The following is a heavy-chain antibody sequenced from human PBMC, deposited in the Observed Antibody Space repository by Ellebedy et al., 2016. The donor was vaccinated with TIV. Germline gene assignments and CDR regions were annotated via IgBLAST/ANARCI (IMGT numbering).Heavy chain of an antibody. CDR3: ARDGRLGSGSYYIDAFDP. J-gene: IGHJ5*02. Sequence: MPSETLSLTCTVSGGSISSYYWSWIRQPPGKGLEWIGYIYYSGSTNYKPYLKSRVTISVDTSKNQFSLKLSSVTAADTAVYYCARDGRLGSGSYYIDAFDPWGQGTLVTVSS. D-gene: IGHD3-10*01. CDR2: IYYSGST. V-gene: IGHV4-59*01. CDR1: GGSISSYY.